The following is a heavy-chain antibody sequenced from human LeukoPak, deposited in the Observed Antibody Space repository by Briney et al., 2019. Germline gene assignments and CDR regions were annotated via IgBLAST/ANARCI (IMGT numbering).Heavy chain of an antibody. CDR3: ARGPYRGNYYDILTGYYYFDY. CDR1: GFTFSSYS. D-gene: IGHD3-9*01. CDR2: ISSSSSTI. J-gene: IGHJ4*02. Sequence: GGSLRLSCAASGFTFSSYSMNWVRQAPGKGLEWVSYISSSSSTIYYEDSVKGRFTISRDNAKNSLYLQMNSLRAEDTAVYYCARGPYRGNYYDILTGYYYFDYWGQGTLVTVSS. V-gene: IGHV3-48*01.